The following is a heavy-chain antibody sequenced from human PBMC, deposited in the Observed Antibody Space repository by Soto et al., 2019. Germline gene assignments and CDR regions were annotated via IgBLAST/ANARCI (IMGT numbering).Heavy chain of an antibody. CDR3: ARDGSGYVDYYYYGMDV. J-gene: IGHJ6*02. Sequence: SVKVSCKASGGTFSSYAISWVRQAPGQGLEWMGGIIPIFGTANYAQKFQGRVTITADEPTSTAYMELSSLRSEDTAVYYCARDGSGYVDYYYYGMDVWGQGTTVTVSS. CDR1: GGTFSSYA. D-gene: IGHD3-22*01. V-gene: IGHV1-69*13. CDR2: IIPIFGTA.